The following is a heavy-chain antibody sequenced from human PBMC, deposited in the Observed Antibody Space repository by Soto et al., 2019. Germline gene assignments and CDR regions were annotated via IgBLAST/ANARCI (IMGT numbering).Heavy chain of an antibody. V-gene: IGHV3-48*02. CDR3: ARSVSSTWSNFNYYYIMDV. CDR1: GFTFSSYT. CDR2: ISNSGSTI. D-gene: IGHD6-13*01. Sequence: PGGSLRLSCAASGFTFSSYTMNWVRQAPGKGLEWVSYISNSGSTIYYADSVKGRFTISRDNAKNSLYLQMNSLRDEDTAVYYCARSVSSTWSNFNYYYIMDVWGQGTTVTVSS. J-gene: IGHJ6*02.